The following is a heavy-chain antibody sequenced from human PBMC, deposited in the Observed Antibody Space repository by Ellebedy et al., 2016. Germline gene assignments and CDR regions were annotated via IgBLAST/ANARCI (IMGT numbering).Heavy chain of an antibody. CDR2: VFHTGTT. CDR3: AKWNGGWYAFEV. J-gene: IGHJ3*01. D-gene: IGHD6-19*01. CDR1: GGSVSSDY. V-gene: IGHV4-59*02. Sequence: SETLSLICNVSGGSVSSDYWNWIRRPPGKGLEWIGYVFHTGTTNYNPSLKSRVTMSVDTSKSQFSLRLTSVTAADTAVYYCAKWNGGWYAFEVWGQGTMVTVSS.